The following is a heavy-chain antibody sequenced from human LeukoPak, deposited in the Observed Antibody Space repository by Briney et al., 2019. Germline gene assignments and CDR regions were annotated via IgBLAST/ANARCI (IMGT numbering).Heavy chain of an antibody. D-gene: IGHD1-26*01. CDR1: GYTFSDYY. J-gene: IGHJ4*02. CDR3: ARIGGNYAAAFDY. V-gene: IGHV1-2*02. Sequence: ASVKVSCKASGYTFSDYYMHWVRQAPGQGLEWMGWINPNSGGTKYAQKFQGRVTVTRDTSVSTAYMELKWLRSDDTAVYYCARIGGNYAAAFDYWGQGTLVTVSS. CDR2: INPNSGGT.